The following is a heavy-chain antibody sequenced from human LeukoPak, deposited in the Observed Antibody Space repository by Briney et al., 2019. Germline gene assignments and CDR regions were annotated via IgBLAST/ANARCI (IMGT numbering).Heavy chain of an antibody. V-gene: IGHV3-23*01. CDR3: AKAPSGSGHYYAWIDY. CDR1: GFTFSNSG. J-gene: IGHJ4*02. CDR2: ITGDGGST. D-gene: IGHD3-10*01. Sequence: GGSLRLSCAASGFTFSNSGMSWVRQAPGKGLEWVSAITGDGGSTFYADSVKGRFTVSRGNSKNTLYLQMDGLTAEDTAVYYCAKAPSGSGHYYAWIDYWGQGTLVTVSS.